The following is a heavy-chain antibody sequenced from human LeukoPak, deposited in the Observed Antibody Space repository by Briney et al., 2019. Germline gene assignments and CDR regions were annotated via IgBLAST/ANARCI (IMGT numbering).Heavy chain of an antibody. J-gene: IGHJ3*02. CDR1: GYTFTSHF. CDR2: INPRGGST. D-gene: IGHD3-22*01. Sequence: ASVEVSCKASGYTFTSHFMHWVRQAPGQGLEWMGIINPRGGSTSYTQKFRGRVTMTRDTSTSTVYMELSSLRSEDTAVYYCARVKSYYYDTSDKDAFDIWGQGTMVTVSS. V-gene: IGHV1-46*01. CDR3: ARVKSYYYDTSDKDAFDI.